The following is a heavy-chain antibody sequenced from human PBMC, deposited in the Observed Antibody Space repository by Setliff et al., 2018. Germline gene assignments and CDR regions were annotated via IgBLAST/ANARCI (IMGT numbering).Heavy chain of an antibody. CDR2: IEPTDSHT. CDR3: TRGGYDSGV. Sequence: LKISCKASGYSFSNFWINWVRQLPGKGLEWMGRIEPTDSHTNYSPSFQGHVTISIDKSITTAYSHWSSLKASDTAMYYCTRGGYDSGVWGQGTLVTVSS. CDR1: GYSFSNFW. D-gene: IGHD6-25*01. V-gene: IGHV5-10-1*01. J-gene: IGHJ4*02.